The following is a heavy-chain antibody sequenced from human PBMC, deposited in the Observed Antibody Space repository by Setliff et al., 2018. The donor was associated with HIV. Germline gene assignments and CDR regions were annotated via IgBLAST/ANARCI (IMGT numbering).Heavy chain of an antibody. CDR2: FDPQDGET. J-gene: IGHJ6*03. Sequence: ASVKVSCKVYGYTLSELSIHWVRQAPGKGLEWMGYFDPQDGETVYAQKFQGRVTLTEDTSTGTAYMELSGLRSEDTAVYYCATFRRGSGRYYYYMDVWGKGTTVTAP. V-gene: IGHV1-24*01. D-gene: IGHD3-10*01. CDR1: GYTLSELS. CDR3: ATFRRGSGRYYYYMDV.